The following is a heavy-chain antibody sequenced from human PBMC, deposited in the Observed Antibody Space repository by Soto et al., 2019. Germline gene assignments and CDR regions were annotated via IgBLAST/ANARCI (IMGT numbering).Heavy chain of an antibody. Sequence: GGSLRLSCAASGFTFSSYGMHWVRQAPGKGLEWVAVISYDGSNKYYADSVKGRFTISRDNSKNTLYLQMNSLRAEDTAVYYCAKGIRYCSGGSCYSYYGMDVWGQGTTVTVSS. J-gene: IGHJ6*02. CDR1: GFTFSSYG. D-gene: IGHD2-15*01. CDR3: AKGIRYCSGGSCYSYYGMDV. CDR2: ISYDGSNK. V-gene: IGHV3-30*18.